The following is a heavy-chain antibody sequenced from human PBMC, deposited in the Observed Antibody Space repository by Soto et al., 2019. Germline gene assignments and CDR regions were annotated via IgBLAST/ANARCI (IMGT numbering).Heavy chain of an antibody. Sequence: QVQLVQSGAEVKKPGSSVKVSCKASGGTFSSYAISWVRQAPGQGLEWMGGMIPILGTANYAQKFQGRVTITADESTSTAYMELSSLRSEDTAVYYCARLLVAHCGGDCYSFDYWGQGTLVTVSS. D-gene: IGHD2-21*02. J-gene: IGHJ4*02. V-gene: IGHV1-69*01. CDR2: MIPILGTA. CDR1: GGTFSSYA. CDR3: ARLLVAHCGGDCYSFDY.